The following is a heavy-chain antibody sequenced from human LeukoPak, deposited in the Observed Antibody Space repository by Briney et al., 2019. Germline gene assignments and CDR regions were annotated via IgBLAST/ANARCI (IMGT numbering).Heavy chain of an antibody. D-gene: IGHD2-2*01. Sequence: ASVKVSCKASGYTFTNYYIHWVRQAPGQGLEWMGIINPSGGGTSYAQKFQGRVTMTRDTSTSTVYMELSRLRSDDTAVYYCASSTWGPDYWGQGTLVTVSS. CDR2: INPSGGGT. CDR1: GYTFTNYY. J-gene: IGHJ4*02. V-gene: IGHV1-46*01. CDR3: ASSTWGPDY.